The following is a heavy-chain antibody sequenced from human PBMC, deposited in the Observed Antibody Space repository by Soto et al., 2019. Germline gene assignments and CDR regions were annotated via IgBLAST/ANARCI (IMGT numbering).Heavy chain of an antibody. CDR3: TRVVPGWYGRNWFDP. D-gene: IGHD6-19*01. J-gene: IGHJ5*02. V-gene: IGHV3-49*03. Sequence: SLRLACRACGLAFGDYAMRWFRQAPGKGLEWVGFIRSKAYGGTTEYAASVKGRFTISRDDSKSIAYLQMNSLKTEDTAVYYCTRVVPGWYGRNWFDPWGQGTLVTVSS. CDR2: IRSKAYGGTT. CDR1: GLAFGDYA.